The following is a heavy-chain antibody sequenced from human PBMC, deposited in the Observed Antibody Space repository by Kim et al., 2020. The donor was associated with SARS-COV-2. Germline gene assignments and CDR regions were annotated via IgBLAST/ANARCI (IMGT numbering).Heavy chain of an antibody. V-gene: IGHV1-69*02. D-gene: IGHD6-13*01. Sequence: ANDAQKFQGRVTITADKSTSTAYMELSSLRSEDTAVYYCAADSSSWLVDYWGQGTLVTVSS. CDR2: A. CDR3: AADSSSWLVDY. J-gene: IGHJ4*02.